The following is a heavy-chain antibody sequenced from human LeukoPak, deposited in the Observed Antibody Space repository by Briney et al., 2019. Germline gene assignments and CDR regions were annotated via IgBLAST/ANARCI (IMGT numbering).Heavy chain of an antibody. CDR1: GFIFSNYA. CDR2: ISSNGGST. Sequence: SGGSLDLSCSASGFIFSNYAMHWVRQAPGKGLEYVSAISSNGGSTYYADSVKGRFTISRDNSKNTLYLQMSSLRAEDTAVYYCVKGKGIAVTSLDYWGQGTLVTVSS. J-gene: IGHJ4*02. CDR3: VKGKGIAVTSLDY. D-gene: IGHD6-19*01. V-gene: IGHV3-64D*06.